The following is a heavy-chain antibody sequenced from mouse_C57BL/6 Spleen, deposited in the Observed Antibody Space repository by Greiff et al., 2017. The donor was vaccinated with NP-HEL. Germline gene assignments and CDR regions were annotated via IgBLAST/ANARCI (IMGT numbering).Heavy chain of an antibody. CDR2: FHPYNDDT. CDR3: ARRNSYYYAMDY. Sequence: VKLMESGAELVKPGASVKMSCKASGYTFTTYPIEWMKQNHGKSLEWIGNFHPYNDDTKYNEKFKGKATLTVEKSSSTVYLELSRLTSDDSAVYYCARRNSYYYAMDYWGQGTSVTVSS. J-gene: IGHJ4*01. CDR1: GYTFTTYP. V-gene: IGHV1-47*01.